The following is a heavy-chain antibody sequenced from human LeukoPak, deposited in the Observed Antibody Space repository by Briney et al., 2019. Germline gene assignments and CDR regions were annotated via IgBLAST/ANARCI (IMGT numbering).Heavy chain of an antibody. J-gene: IGHJ4*02. CDR2: ISGYNGDT. Sequence: ASVKVSCKASGYIFISYGITWARQAPGQGLEWLGWISGYNGDTKYAQKIEGRVTMTTDTSTSTAYLEVRSLRSDDTAMYYCARLTDSSGFARNDYWGQGTLVTVSS. CDR1: GYIFISYG. V-gene: IGHV1-18*01. D-gene: IGHD3-22*01. CDR3: ARLTDSSGFARNDY.